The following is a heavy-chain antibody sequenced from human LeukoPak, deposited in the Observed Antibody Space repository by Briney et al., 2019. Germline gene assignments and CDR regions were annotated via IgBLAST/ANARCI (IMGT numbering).Heavy chain of an antibody. J-gene: IGHJ6*03. CDR1: GGSISSGGYS. V-gene: IGHV4-30-4*07. Sequence: SETLSLTCAVSGGSISSGGYSWSWIRQPPGKGLEWIGYIYYSGSTYYNPSLKSRVTISGDTSRNQFSLKMSSVTAADTAVYYCARAIVMVPAANYYYYMDVWGKGTTVTISS. CDR3: ARAIVMVPAANYYYYMDV. D-gene: IGHD2-2*01. CDR2: IYYSGST.